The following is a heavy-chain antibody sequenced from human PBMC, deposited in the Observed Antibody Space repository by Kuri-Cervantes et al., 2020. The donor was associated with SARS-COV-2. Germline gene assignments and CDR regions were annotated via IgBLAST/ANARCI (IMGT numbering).Heavy chain of an antibody. V-gene: IGHV1-2*02. Sequence: ASVKVSCKASGYTFTDYYMHWVRQAPGQGLEWMGWINPNSGGTNYAQKFQGRVTMTRDTSISTAYMELSRLRSDDTAVYYCARGPQWLGGDIQDAFDIWGQGTMVTVSS. J-gene: IGHJ3*02. D-gene: IGHD3-22*01. CDR1: GYTFTDYY. CDR2: INPNSGGT. CDR3: ARGPQWLGGDIQDAFDI.